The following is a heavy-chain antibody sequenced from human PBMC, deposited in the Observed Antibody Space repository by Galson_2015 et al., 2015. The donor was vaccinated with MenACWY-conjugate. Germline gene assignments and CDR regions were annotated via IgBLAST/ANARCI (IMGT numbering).Heavy chain of an antibody. CDR1: GITLSGRW. Sequence: SLRLSCAASGITLSGRWMHWIRQTPEKGLVWVARINSEGTSIAYADSVKGRFTISRDNAKNTLNLQMNRLRAEDSALYYCVREGVYCPHGVCYMATFDYWGQGTLVAVSS. CDR3: VREGVYCPHGVCYMATFDY. V-gene: IGHV3-74*03. D-gene: IGHD2-8*01. CDR2: INSEGTSI. J-gene: IGHJ4*02.